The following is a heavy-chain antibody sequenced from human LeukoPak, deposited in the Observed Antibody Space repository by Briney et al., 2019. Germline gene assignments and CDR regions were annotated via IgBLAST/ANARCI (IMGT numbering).Heavy chain of an antibody. CDR3: ARGMLNYDILTGYDY. CDR2: INHSGST. V-gene: IGHV4-34*01. J-gene: IGHJ4*02. CDR1: GGSFSGYY. Sequence: SETLSLTCAVYGGSFSGYYWSWIRQPPGKGLEWIGEINHSGSTNYNPSLKSRVTISVDTSKNQFSLKLSSVTAADTAVYYCARGMLNYDILTGYDYWGQGTLVTVSS. D-gene: IGHD3-9*01.